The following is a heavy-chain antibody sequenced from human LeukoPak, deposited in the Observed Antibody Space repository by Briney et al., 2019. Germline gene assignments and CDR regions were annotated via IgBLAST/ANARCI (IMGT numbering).Heavy chain of an antibody. Sequence: ASVKVSCKSSGGTFSSYANSWVRQAPGQGLEWMGGIIPIFGTANYAQKFQGRVTITADESTSTAYMELSSLRSEDTAVYYCAGYYYDSSGYMQSWGQGTLVTVSS. CDR2: IIPIFGTA. V-gene: IGHV1-69*13. CDR3: AGYYYDSSGYMQS. D-gene: IGHD3-22*01. J-gene: IGHJ4*02. CDR1: GGTFSSYA.